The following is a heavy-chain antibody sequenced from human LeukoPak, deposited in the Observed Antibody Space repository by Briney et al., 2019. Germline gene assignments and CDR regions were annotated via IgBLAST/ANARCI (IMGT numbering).Heavy chain of an antibody. CDR3: ARAGGVHDTPMDLDY. D-gene: IGHD5-18*01. CDR2: IQNSGTT. V-gene: IGHV4-61*01. CDR1: GGSVSSGYSY. J-gene: IGHJ4*02. Sequence: SETLSLTCTVSGGSVSSGYSYWSWIRQPPGKELEWIGHIQNSGTTTYNPSLKSRVTLSVDTSKNQFSLRLSSMTAADTAVYYCARAGGVHDTPMDLDYWGQGILVTVSS.